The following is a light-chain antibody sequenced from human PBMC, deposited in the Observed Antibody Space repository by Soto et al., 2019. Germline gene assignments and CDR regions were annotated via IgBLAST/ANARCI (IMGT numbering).Light chain of an antibody. J-gene: IGKJ5*01. Sequence: EIVLTQSPGTLSLSPGERATLSFSASQSVSSSYLAWYQQKPGQAPRLLIYGASSRATGIPDRFSGSGSGTDFTLTISRLEPEDFAVYYCQQYGSSPPITFGQGTRLENK. V-gene: IGKV3-20*01. CDR1: QSVSSSY. CDR3: QQYGSSPPIT. CDR2: GAS.